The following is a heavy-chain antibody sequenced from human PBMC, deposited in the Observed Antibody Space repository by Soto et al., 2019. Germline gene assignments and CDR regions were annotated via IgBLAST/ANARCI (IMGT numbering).Heavy chain of an antibody. Sequence: QVQLQESGPGLVKPSETLSLICTVSGGSISSYYWTWIRQPPGKGLEWIGYNYYSGITNYNTSLNIRVTISVDPSKNQLSLKRSSVTAADTPVYYCARLPLADYGGIVDPWGQGTLVTVSS. CDR1: GGSISSYY. CDR2: NYYSGIT. D-gene: IGHD4-17*01. J-gene: IGHJ5*02. V-gene: IGHV4-59*08. CDR3: ARLPLADYGGIVDP.